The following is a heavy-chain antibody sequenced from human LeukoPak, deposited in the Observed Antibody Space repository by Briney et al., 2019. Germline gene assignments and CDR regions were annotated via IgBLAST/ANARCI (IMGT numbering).Heavy chain of an antibody. CDR3: ARGTSRWLFNWFDP. V-gene: IGHV1-8*01. D-gene: IGHD5-24*01. CDR1: GYTFTSYD. Sequence: ASVKVSCKASGYTFTSYDINWVRQAPGQGLEWMGWMNPNSGNTGYAQKFQGRVTMTSNTSISTAYMELSSLRSEDTAVYYCARGTSRWLFNWFDPWGQGTLVTVSS. J-gene: IGHJ5*02. CDR2: MNPNSGNT.